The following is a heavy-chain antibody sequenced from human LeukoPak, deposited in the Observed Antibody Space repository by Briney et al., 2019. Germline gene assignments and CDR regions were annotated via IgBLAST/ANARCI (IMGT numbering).Heavy chain of an antibody. Sequence: KPSETLSLTCTVSGGSISSYYWSWIRQPPGKGLEWLGYIYYSGSTNYNPSLKSRVTISVDTSKNQFSLKLSSVTAADTAVYYCARYGSGSYYSPLNFDYWGQGTLVTVSS. D-gene: IGHD3-10*01. CDR2: IYYSGST. J-gene: IGHJ4*02. V-gene: IGHV4-59*01. CDR3: ARYGSGSYYSPLNFDY. CDR1: GGSISSYY.